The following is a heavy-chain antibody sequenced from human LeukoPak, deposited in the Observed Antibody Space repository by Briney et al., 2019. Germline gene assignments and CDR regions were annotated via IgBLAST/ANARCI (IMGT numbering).Heavy chain of an antibody. V-gene: IGHV1-24*01. CDR1: GYTLTDLS. J-gene: IGHJ5*02. CDR2: FDPEAGET. Sequence: ASVKVSCKVSGYTLTDLSMHWVRQAPGKGLEWMGGFDPEAGETTYAQKFQGRVIMTEDTSTDTAYLELSSLRSEDTAVYYCATVESVGATYLSPWGQGTLVTVSS. D-gene: IGHD1-26*01. CDR3: ATVESVGATYLSP.